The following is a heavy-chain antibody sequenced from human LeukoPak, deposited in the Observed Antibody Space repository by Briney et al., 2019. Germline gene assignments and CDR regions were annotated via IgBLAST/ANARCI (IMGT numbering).Heavy chain of an antibody. CDR3: ARAGAYHFDN. J-gene: IGHJ4*02. D-gene: IGHD3-16*01. Sequence: PGGSLRLSCAASGFTFSSYSMNWVRQAPGKGLEWVSYISRSSSTIYYADSVKGRFTISRDNAKNTLYLQMNSLRAEDTAVYYCARAGAYHFDNWGQGTLVTVSS. CDR1: GFTFSSYS. CDR2: ISRSSSTI. V-gene: IGHV3-48*04.